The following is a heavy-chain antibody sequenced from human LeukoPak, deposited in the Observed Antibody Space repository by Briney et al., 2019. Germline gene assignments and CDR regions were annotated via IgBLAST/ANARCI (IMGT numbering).Heavy chain of an antibody. CDR2: IYSGGTT. J-gene: IGHJ4*02. CDR3: ARDLYDYGSY. D-gene: IGHD4/OR15-4a*01. CDR1: GFTVSSTY. Sequence: GGSLRLSCAASGFTVSSTYMSWVRQAPGQGLEWVSVIYSGGTTYYADSVKGRFTTSRDNSKNTLYLQMNSLRTEDTAVYYCARDLYDYGSYWGQGTLVTVSS. V-gene: IGHV3-66*01.